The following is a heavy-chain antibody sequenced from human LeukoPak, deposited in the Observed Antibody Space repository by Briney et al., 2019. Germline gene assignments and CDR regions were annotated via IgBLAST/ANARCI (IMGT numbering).Heavy chain of an antibody. Sequence: PGGSLRLSCAASGFTFSDYYMSWIRQAPGKGLEWVPYISSSGNNIYYADSVKGRLIISRDNAKNSLYLQMNSLRAEDTAVYYCARDWAGGPHDYWGQGTLVTVSS. CDR2: ISSSGNNI. V-gene: IGHV3-11*04. J-gene: IGHJ4*02. CDR1: GFTFSDYY. CDR3: ARDWAGGPHDY. D-gene: IGHD3-10*01.